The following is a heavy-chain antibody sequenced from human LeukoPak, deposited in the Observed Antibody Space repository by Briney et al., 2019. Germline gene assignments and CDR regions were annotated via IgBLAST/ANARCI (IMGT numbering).Heavy chain of an antibody. CDR2: INRDGTTT. D-gene: IGHD2-21*02. J-gene: IGHJ4*02. Sequence: GGSLRLSCTASGFTFSSYAMSWVRQAPGKGLVWVSRINRDGTTTAYADSVKGRFTISRDNAKNTLYLQMNSLRAEDTAVYYCARGLNGDYYRGQGTLVTVSS. CDR1: GFTFSSYA. CDR3: ARGLNGDYY. V-gene: IGHV3-74*01.